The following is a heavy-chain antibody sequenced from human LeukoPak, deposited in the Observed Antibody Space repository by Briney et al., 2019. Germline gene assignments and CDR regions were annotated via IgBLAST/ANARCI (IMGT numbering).Heavy chain of an antibody. Sequence: GGSLRLSCAASGFTFSSYAMHWVRQAPGKGLEWVAVISYDGSNKYYADSVKGRFTISRDNSKNTLYLQMNSLRAEDTAVYYCAKESDGDYNHWGQGTLVTVSS. CDR3: AKESDGDYNH. D-gene: IGHD4-17*01. J-gene: IGHJ4*02. CDR1: GFTFSSYA. V-gene: IGHV3-30*04. CDR2: ISYDGSNK.